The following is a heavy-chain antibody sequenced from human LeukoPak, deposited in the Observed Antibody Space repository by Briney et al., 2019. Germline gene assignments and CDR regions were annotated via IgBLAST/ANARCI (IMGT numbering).Heavy chain of an antibody. CDR1: GLPFSDHA. V-gene: IGHV3-64*01. CDR3: VRGGRDGAKPFDL. Sequence: GVSLRLSCAASGLPFSDHAMQWVRQAPGKGLEYVSAITTDGGRTFFAKSVKGRFTTSRDNSKSTLYLQMGTLRPEDTGIYYCVRGGRDGAKPFDLWGQGALVTVSS. J-gene: IGHJ5*02. CDR2: ITTDGGRT. D-gene: IGHD5-24*01.